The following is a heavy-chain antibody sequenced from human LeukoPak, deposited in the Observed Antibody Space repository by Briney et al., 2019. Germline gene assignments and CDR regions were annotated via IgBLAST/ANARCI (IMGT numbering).Heavy chain of an antibody. D-gene: IGHD1-26*01. CDR2: IIPIFGST. CDR3: PRVGRSRGSLPNSYYYMDV. V-gene: IGHV1-69*05. Sequence: AASVKVSCNASGDIFNSYSVSWVRQAPGQGLEWMGGIIPIFGSTNYAQKFQGRVTITTDQSTRTAYMELNSLSSDDTAVYYCPRVGRSRGSLPNSYYYMDVWGKGTTVTVSS. J-gene: IGHJ6*03. CDR1: GDIFNSYS.